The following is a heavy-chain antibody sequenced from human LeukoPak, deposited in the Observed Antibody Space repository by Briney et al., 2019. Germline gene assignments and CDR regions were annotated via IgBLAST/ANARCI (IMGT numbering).Heavy chain of an antibody. CDR3: ARREITFGGVLHP. V-gene: IGHV3-21*01. D-gene: IGHD3-16*01. CDR2: ISSSSSYI. J-gene: IGHJ5*02. Sequence: GGCLRLFCAASGFTFSSYSMNWVRQAPGKGLERVASISSSSSYIYYADSVKGRFTISRDNAKNSLYLQMNSLRAEDTAVYYCARREITFGGVLHPWGQGTLVTVSS. CDR1: GFTFSSYS.